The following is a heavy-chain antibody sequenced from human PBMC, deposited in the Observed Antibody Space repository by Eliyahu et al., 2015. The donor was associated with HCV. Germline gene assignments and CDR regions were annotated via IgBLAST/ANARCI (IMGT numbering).Heavy chain of an antibody. D-gene: IGHD2-15*01. CDR3: ATGAGLLGYFDV. Sequence: QVQLVESGGGVVQPGGSLRLSCXXSGFTFSSQGMHWVRQAPGKGLEWVAFIRNDGSKTYYIDSVKGRFTISRDNSNDKVILQMNSLRVEDSAVYFCATGAGLLGYFDVWGRGTLLTVSS. CDR2: IRNDGSKT. V-gene: IGHV3-30*02. CDR1: GFTFSSQG. J-gene: IGHJ2*01.